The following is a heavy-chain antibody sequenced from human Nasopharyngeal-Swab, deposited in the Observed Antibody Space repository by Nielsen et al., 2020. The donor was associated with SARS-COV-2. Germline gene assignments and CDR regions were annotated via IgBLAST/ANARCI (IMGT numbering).Heavy chain of an antibody. D-gene: IGHD6-6*01. V-gene: IGHV3-23*01. J-gene: IGHJ4*02. CDR3: AKGGGVGQSIAARLFDY. CDR2: ISGSGGST. CDR1: GFTFSSYA. Sequence: GESLKISCAASGFTFSSYAMSWVRQAPGKGLEWVSAISGSGGSTYYADSVKGRFTLSRDNSKNTLYLQMNSLRAEDTAVYYCAKGGGVGQSIAARLFDYWGQGTLVTVSS.